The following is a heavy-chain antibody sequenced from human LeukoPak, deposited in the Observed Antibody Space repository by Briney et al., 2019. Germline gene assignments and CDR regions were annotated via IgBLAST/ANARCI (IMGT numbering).Heavy chain of an antibody. Sequence: SETLSLTCTVSGGSISSGGYYWSWIRQPPGKGLEWIGYIYHSGSTYYNPSLKSRVTISVDRSKNQFSLKLSSVTAADTAVYYCAREIPSPYGSGPGVAFDIWGQGTMVTVSS. CDR1: GGSISSGGYY. J-gene: IGHJ3*02. CDR3: AREIPSPYGSGPGVAFDI. CDR2: IYHSGST. D-gene: IGHD3-10*01. V-gene: IGHV4-30-2*01.